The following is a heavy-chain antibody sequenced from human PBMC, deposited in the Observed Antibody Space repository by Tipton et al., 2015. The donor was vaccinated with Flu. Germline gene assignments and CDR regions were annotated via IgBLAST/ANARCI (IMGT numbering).Heavy chain of an antibody. CDR2: IYTSGST. Sequence: GSLRLSCTVSGGSISSYYWSWIRQPAGKGLEWIGRIYTSGSTNYNPSLKSRVTMSVDTSKNQFSLKLSSVTAADTAVYYCARDSGIVVVNLGYYYYGMDVWGQGP. CDR1: GGSISSYY. CDR3: ARDSGIVVVNLGYYYYGMDV. D-gene: IGHD2-21*01. J-gene: IGHJ6*02. V-gene: IGHV4-4*07.